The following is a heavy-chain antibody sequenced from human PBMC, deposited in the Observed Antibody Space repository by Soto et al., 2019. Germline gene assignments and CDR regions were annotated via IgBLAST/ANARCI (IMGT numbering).Heavy chain of an antibody. Sequence: PSETLSLTCAVYGGSFSGYYWSWIRQPPGKGLEWIGEINHSGSTNYNPSLKSRVTISVDTSKNQFSLKLSSVTAADTAVYYCARRRYSSSSTVDYWGQGTLVTVS. D-gene: IGHD6-6*01. J-gene: IGHJ4*02. V-gene: IGHV4-34*01. CDR3: ARRRYSSSSTVDY. CDR1: GGSFSGYY. CDR2: INHSGST.